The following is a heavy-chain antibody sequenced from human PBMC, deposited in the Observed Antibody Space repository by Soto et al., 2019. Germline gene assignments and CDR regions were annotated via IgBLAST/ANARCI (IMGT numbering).Heavy chain of an antibody. V-gene: IGHV3-66*01. J-gene: IGHJ6*03. Sequence: GGSLRLSCAASGFTVSSNYMSWVRQAPGKGLEWVSVIYSGGSTYYADSVKGRFTISRDNSKNTLYLQMNSLRAEDTAVYYCARGVRFLEWLLGYYYMDVWGKGTTVTVS. CDR3: ARGVRFLEWLLGYYYMDV. CDR2: IYSGGST. CDR1: GFTVSSNY. D-gene: IGHD3-3*01.